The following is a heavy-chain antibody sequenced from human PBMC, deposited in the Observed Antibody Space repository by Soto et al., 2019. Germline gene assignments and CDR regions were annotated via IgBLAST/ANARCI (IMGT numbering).Heavy chain of an antibody. J-gene: IGHJ4*02. CDR2: IHNGGDT. V-gene: IGHV3-66*01. CDR3: ARASSMNC. CDR1: GFSLSSHY. Sequence: EVQLVESGGGLVQPGGSLRLSCVASGFSLSSHYMNWVRQATGKGLEWVSLIHNGGDTYYADSVKGRFSISRDESRNTLYLQMNSLTAEDTAMYYCARASSMNCWGQGTLVTVSS.